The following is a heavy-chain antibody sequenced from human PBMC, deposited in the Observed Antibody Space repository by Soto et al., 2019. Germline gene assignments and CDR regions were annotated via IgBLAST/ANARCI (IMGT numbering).Heavy chain of an antibody. J-gene: IGHJ5*02. D-gene: IGHD2-2*01. CDR1: GGSFSGYY. CDR2: INHSGST. V-gene: IGHV4-34*01. Sequence: SETLSLTCAVYGGSFSGYYWSWIRQPPGKGLEWIGEINHSGSTNYNPSLKSRVTISVDTSKNQFSLKLSSVTAADTAVYYCARIVVVPAATNWFDPWGQGQWSPSPQ. CDR3: ARIVVVPAATNWFDP.